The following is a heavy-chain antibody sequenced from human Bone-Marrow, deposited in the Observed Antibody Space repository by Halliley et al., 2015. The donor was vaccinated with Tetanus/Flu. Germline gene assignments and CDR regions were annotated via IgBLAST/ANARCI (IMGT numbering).Heavy chain of an antibody. Sequence: SLRLSCAASGFTFSNYAMHWVRQAPGKGLEWVAVIWFDGTTKYYTESVKGRFTISRDNSKNALSLQMNSPRAEDTAVYYCSRGDSTSPGGSFDYWGQGTLVTVSS. CDR1: GFTFSNYA. CDR2: IWFDGTTK. D-gene: IGHD6-6*01. V-gene: IGHV3-33*08. J-gene: IGHJ4*02. CDR3: SRGDSTSPGGSFDY.